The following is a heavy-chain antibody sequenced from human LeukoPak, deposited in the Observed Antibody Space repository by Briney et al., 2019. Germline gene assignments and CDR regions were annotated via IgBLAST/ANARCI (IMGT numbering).Heavy chain of an antibody. V-gene: IGHV4-59*01. CDR2: IYYSGST. CDR1: GGSISSYY. J-gene: IGHJ4*02. Sequence: PSETLSLTCTVSGGSISSYYWSWIRQPPGKGLEWIGYIYYSGSTNHNPSLKSRVTISVDTSKNQFSLKLSSVTAADTAVYYCARVKITFGGVIAYFDYWGQGTLVTVSS. CDR3: ARVKITFGGVIAYFDY. D-gene: IGHD3-16*02.